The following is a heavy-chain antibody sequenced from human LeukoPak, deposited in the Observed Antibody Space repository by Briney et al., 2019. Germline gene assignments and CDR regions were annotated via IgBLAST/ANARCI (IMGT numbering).Heavy chain of an antibody. V-gene: IGHV3-48*02. CDR2: ITGSSRTI. Sequence: GGSLRPSCAASGFTFSSYSMNWVRQAPGKGLEWVSYITGSSRTIYYADSVKGRFTISRDNAKNSLYLQMNSLRDEDTAVYYCARDGGSSWEIDYWGQGTLVTVSS. CDR3: ARDGGSSWEIDY. D-gene: IGHD6-13*01. CDR1: GFTFSSYS. J-gene: IGHJ4*02.